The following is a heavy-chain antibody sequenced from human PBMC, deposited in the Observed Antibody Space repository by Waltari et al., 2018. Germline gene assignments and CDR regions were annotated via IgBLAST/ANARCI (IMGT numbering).Heavy chain of an antibody. J-gene: IGHJ4*02. Sequence: QLQLQESGPGLVKPSETMSLSCSVSGDSISSSNYYWGWIRQPPGKGLEWIASVYYSGTTYSTPSLNSRVTISADTSRKQVYLRLTAVTATDTAVYYCARSSAGMPRWLGDYWGQGILVTVSS. CDR1: GDSISSSNYY. D-gene: IGHD5-12*01. CDR3: ARSSAGMPRWLGDY. CDR2: VYYSGTT. V-gene: IGHV4-39*01.